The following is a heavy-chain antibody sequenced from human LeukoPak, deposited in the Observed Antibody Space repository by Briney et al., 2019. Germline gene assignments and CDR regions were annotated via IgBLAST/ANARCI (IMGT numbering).Heavy chain of an antibody. CDR3: AKGGSGWPEYFQH. CDR2: ISGSGGST. Sequence: GGSLRLSCAASGFTFSSYAMSWVRQAPGKGLEWVSAISGSGGSTYYADSVKGRFTISRDNSKNALYLQMNSLRAEDTAVYYCAKGGSGWPEYFQHWGQGTLVTVSS. CDR1: GFTFSSYA. J-gene: IGHJ1*01. D-gene: IGHD6-19*01. V-gene: IGHV3-23*01.